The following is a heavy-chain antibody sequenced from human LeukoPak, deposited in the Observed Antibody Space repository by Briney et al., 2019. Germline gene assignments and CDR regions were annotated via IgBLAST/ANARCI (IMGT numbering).Heavy chain of an antibody. V-gene: IGHV3-48*02. Sequence: HPGGSLRLSCAASGFTFSYYSMNWVRQAPGKGLEWVSYINSISGEIWYADSVKGRFTISRDDAKNSLYLQMNSLRDEDTAVYYCARDHGYAFDYWGQGTLVTVSS. CDR1: GFTFSYYS. J-gene: IGHJ4*02. CDR3: ARDHGYAFDY. CDR2: INSISGEI. D-gene: IGHD5-12*01.